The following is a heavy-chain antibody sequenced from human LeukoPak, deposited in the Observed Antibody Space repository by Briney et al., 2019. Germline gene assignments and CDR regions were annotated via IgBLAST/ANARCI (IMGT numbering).Heavy chain of an antibody. CDR2: IYTSGST. V-gene: IGHV4-61*02. Sequence: PSQTLSLTCTVSGDSISSGDYYWSWIRQPAGKGLEWIGRIYTSGSTNYNPSLKSRVTISVDASKNQFSLKLSSVTAADTAVYYCARDSSGYYYDSSGHPPASLDYWGQGTLVTVSS. CDR3: ARDSSGYYYDSSGHPPASLDY. D-gene: IGHD3-22*01. J-gene: IGHJ4*02. CDR1: GDSISSGDYY.